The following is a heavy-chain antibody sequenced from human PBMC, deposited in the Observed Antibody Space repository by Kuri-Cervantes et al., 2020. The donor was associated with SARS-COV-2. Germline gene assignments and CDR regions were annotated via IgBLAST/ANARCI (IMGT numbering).Heavy chain of an antibody. V-gene: IGHV3-48*03. CDR3: ARSGGSGPSRHPLPPIALDY. CDR1: GFTFSSYE. CDR2: ISSSGSTI. Sequence: GESLKISCAASGFTFSSYEMNWVRQAPGKRLEWVSYISSSGSTIYYADSVKGRFTISRDNAKNSLYLQMNSLRAEDTAVYYCARSGGSGPSRHPLPPIALDYWGQGTLVPSPQ. D-gene: IGHD2-15*01. J-gene: IGHJ4*02.